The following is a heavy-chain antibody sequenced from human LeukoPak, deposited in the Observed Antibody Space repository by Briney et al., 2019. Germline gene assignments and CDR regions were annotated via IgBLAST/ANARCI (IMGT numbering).Heavy chain of an antibody. Sequence: GGSLRLSCAASGFTFSSYSMNWVRQAPWKGLEWVSYISSGSSTIYYADSVKGRFTISRDNAKNSLYLQMNSLRDEDTAVYYCARGLRYDKDYWGQGTLVTVSS. CDR3: ARGLRYDKDY. V-gene: IGHV3-48*02. CDR1: GFTFSSYS. CDR2: ISSGSSTI. D-gene: IGHD3-22*01. J-gene: IGHJ4*02.